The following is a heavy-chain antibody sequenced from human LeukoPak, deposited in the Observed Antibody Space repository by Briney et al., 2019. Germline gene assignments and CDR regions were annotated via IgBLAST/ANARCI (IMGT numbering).Heavy chain of an antibody. D-gene: IGHD3-3*01. CDR2: ISSSSSTI. V-gene: IGHV3-48*01. J-gene: IGHJ6*02. Sequence: GGSLRLSCAASGLTFSSYSMNWVRQAPGKGLEWVSYISSSSSTIYYADSVKGRFTSSRDNSKNTLYLQMNSLRVEDTAVYYCERMYHDFWSGPLNYFHYYGMDVWGQGTTVTVSS. CDR3: ERMYHDFWSGPLNYFHYYGMDV. CDR1: GLTFSSYS.